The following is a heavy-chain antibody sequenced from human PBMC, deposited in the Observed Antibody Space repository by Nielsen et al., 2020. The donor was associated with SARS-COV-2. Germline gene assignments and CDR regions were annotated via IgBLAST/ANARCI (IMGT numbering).Heavy chain of an antibody. Sequence: GESLKISCAASAFTFSDYGMHWVRQAPGKGLEWVALISYDGSSKYYADSVKGRFTISRDNSKDTLYLQMDSLRPEDTAVYFCARETIDYTSSFVDYWGQGTLVTVSP. CDR3: ARETIDYTSSFVDY. D-gene: IGHD4-11*01. CDR2: ISYDGSSK. J-gene: IGHJ4*02. V-gene: IGHV3-30*03. CDR1: AFTFSDYG.